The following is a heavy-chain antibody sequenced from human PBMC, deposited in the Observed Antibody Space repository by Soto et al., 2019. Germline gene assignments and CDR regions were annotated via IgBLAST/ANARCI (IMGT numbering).Heavy chain of an antibody. D-gene: IGHD3-16*01. Sequence: GGSLRLSCAASGFTFSSYGMHWVRQAPGKGLEWVAVIWYDGSNKYYADSVKGRFTISRDNSKNTLYLQMNSLRAEDTAVYYCARVEGFDYYYYGMDVWGQGTTVTVSS. J-gene: IGHJ6*02. CDR1: GFTFSSYG. CDR3: ARVEGFDYYYYGMDV. V-gene: IGHV3-33*01. CDR2: IWYDGSNK.